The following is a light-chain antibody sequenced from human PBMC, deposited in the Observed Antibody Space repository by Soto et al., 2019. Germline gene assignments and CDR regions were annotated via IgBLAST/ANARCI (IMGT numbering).Light chain of an antibody. V-gene: IGLV2-14*01. CDR1: SSDVGGYNY. Sequence: QSALTQPASVSGSPGQSITISCTGTSSDVGGYNYVSWYQQHPGKAPKLMIYDVSNRPSGVSNRFSGSNSGNTASLTISGLQDEDEADYYCSSYTSSSTLYVCGTGTKLTVL. CDR3: SSYTSSSTLYV. CDR2: DVS. J-gene: IGLJ1*01.